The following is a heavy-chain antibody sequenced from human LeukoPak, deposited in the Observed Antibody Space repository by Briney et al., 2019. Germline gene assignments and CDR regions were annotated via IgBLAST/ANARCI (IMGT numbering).Heavy chain of an antibody. D-gene: IGHD3-22*01. V-gene: IGHV4-30-4*08. CDR3: AREDTYYYDSSGVFDY. J-gene: IGHJ4*02. CDR1: GGSFSGYY. CDR2: IYYSGST. Sequence: SETLSLTCAVYGGSFSGYYWSWIRQPPGKGLEWIGYIYYSGSTYYNPSLKSRVTISVDTSKNQFSLKLSSVTAADTAVYYCAREDTYYYDSSGVFDYWGQGTLDTVSS.